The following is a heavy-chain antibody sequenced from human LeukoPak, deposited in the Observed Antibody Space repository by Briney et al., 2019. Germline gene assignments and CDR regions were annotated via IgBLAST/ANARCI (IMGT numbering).Heavy chain of an antibody. D-gene: IGHD6-13*01. CDR2: MNPNSGNT. J-gene: IGHJ4*02. V-gene: IGHV1-8*01. Sequence: ASVKVSCKASGYTFTSYDINWMRQATGQGLEWMGWMNPNSGNTGYAQKFQGRVTMTRNTSISTAYMELSSLRSEDTAVYYCARVRYSSSWQTRLHFDYWGQGTLVTVSS. CDR3: ARVRYSSSWQTRLHFDY. CDR1: GYTFTSYD.